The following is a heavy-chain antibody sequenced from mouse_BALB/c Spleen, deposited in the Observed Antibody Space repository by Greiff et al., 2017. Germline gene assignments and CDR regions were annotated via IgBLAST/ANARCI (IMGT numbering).Heavy chain of an antibody. Sequence: VQLKESGPGLVKPSQSLSLTCTVTGYSITSDYAWNWIRQFPGNKLEWMGYISYSGSTSYNPSLKSRISITRDTSKNQFFLQLNSVTTEDTATYYCARRGYYYGSSYEYWGQGTTLTVSS. CDR1: GYSITSDYA. J-gene: IGHJ2*01. D-gene: IGHD1-1*01. V-gene: IGHV3-2*02. CDR3: ARRGYYYGSSYEY. CDR2: ISYSGST.